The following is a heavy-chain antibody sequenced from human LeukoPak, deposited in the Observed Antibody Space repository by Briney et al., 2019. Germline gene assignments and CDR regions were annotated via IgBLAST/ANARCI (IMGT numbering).Heavy chain of an antibody. V-gene: IGHV1-69*13. J-gene: IGHJ5*02. D-gene: IGHD6-13*01. CDR1: GGTFSSYA. CDR3: ARVASPYSSSWEYNWFDP. CDR2: IIPIFGTA. Sequence: SVTVSCKASGGTFSSYAISWVRQAPGQGLEWMGGIIPIFGTANYAQKFQGRVTITADESTSTAYMELSSLRSEDTAVYYCARVASPYSSSWEYNWFDPWGQGTLVTVSS.